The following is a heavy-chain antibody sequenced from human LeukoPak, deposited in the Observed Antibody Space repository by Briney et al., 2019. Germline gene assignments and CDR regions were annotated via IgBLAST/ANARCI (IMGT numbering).Heavy chain of an antibody. CDR3: AKGARLLEWLSWFDP. V-gene: IGHV3-9*01. D-gene: IGHD3-3*01. CDR2: ISWNSGSI. Sequence: GGSLRLSCADSGFTFDDYAMHWVRQAPGKGLEWVSGISWNSGSIGYADSVKGRFTIFRDNAKNSLYLQMNSLRAEDTALYYCAKGARLLEWLSWFDPWGQGTLVTVSS. J-gene: IGHJ5*02. CDR1: GFTFDDYA.